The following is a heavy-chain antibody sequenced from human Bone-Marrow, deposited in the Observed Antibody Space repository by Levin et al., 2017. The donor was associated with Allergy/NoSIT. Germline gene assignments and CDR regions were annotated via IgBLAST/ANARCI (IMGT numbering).Heavy chain of an antibody. D-gene: IGHD3-10*01. CDR3: ARERNSEDYFDR. J-gene: IGHJ4*02. CDR1: GYTFTSYV. V-gene: IGHV1-18*01. CDR2: IDTYNGDT. Sequence: WASVKVSCKASGYTFTSYVVSWVRQAPGQGLEWVGRIDTYNGDTNYAQNLEGRVSMTTDTSTTTVYMELKSLGSDDTAVYFCARERNSEDYFDRWGQGTLVTVSS.